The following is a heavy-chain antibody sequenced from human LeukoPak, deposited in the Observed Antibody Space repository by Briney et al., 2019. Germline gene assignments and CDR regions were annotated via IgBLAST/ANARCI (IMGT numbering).Heavy chain of an antibody. CDR2: INDNSHYI. Sequence: GGSLRLSCAGSGFTFSSYGMNWVRQAPGKGLEWVSSINDNSHYIYYADSVKGRFTISRDNAKYSLYLQMNSLRAENTAVYYCVTGPWQLGPVEDYWGQGTLVTVSS. J-gene: IGHJ4*02. CDR1: GFTFSSYG. CDR3: VTGPWQLGPVEDY. D-gene: IGHD6-13*01. V-gene: IGHV3-21*06.